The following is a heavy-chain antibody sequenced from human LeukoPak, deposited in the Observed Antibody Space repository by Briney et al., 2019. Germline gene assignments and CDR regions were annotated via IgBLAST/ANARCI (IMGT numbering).Heavy chain of an antibody. J-gene: IGHJ4*02. CDR1: GFTFSSYA. D-gene: IGHD6-13*01. Sequence: GGSLRLSCAASGFTFSSYAMSWVRQAPGKGLEWVSVIYSGGSTYYADSVKGRFTISRDNSKNTLYLQMNSLRAEDTAVYYCARDMLAAAGIGDWGQGTLVTVSS. CDR2: IYSGGST. CDR3: ARDMLAAAGIGD. V-gene: IGHV3-53*01.